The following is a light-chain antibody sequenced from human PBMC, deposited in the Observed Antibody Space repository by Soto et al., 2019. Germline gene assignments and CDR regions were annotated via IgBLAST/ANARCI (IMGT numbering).Light chain of an antibody. CDR2: DAS. J-gene: IGKJ4*01. CDR1: QDMKNY. CDR3: QPSDHVLF. V-gene: IGKV1-33*01. Sequence: DIQMTQSPSSLSASVGDRVTITCRASQDMKNYLNWYQHKPGKAPKLLIYDASFLETGVPSRFSGSGSVTDFTFTIRTLQTEAIATSYCQPSDHVLFFGGGTKVE.